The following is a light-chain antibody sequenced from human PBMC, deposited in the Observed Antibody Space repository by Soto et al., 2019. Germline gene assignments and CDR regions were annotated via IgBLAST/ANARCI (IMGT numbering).Light chain of an antibody. CDR1: SSNIGINY. V-gene: IGLV1-47*01. CDR2: TNN. Sequence: SVLTQPPSASGTPGQRVTISCSGSSSNIGINYVYWYQQLPGTAPRLVIYTNNQRPSGVPDRFSGSKSGTSASLAISGLRSEDEADYYCAAWDDSLSGPLFGGGTKLTVL. CDR3: AAWDDSLSGPL. J-gene: IGLJ3*02.